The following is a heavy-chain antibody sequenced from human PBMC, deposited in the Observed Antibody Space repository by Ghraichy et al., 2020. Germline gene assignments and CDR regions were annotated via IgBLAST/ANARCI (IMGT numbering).Heavy chain of an antibody. J-gene: IGHJ4*02. CDR1: GGSFSGYY. V-gene: IGHV4-34*01. Sequence: SQTLSLTCAVYGGSFSGYYWSWIRKPPGKGLEWIGEINHSGSTNYNPSLKSRVTISVDTSKNQFSLKLSSVTAADTAVYYCARGQNCDYWGQGTLVTVSS. CDR2: INHSGST. CDR3: ARGQNCDY.